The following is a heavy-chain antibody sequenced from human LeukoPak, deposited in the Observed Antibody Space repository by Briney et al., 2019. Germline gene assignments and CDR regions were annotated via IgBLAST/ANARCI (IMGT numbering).Heavy chain of an antibody. Sequence: SETLSLTCAVYGGSFSAYYWSWIRQPPGKGLEWIGEINHSGSTNYNPSLKSRVTISVDTSKNQFSLKLSSVTAADTAVYYCAKPNRWFGDVNAFDIWGQGTMVTVSS. CDR2: INHSGST. D-gene: IGHD3-10*01. CDR3: AKPNRWFGDVNAFDI. J-gene: IGHJ3*02. CDR1: GGSFSAYY. V-gene: IGHV4-34*01.